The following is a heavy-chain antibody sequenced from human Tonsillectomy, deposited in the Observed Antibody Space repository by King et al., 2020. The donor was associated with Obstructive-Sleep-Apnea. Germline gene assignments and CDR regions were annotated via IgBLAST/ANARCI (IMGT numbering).Heavy chain of an antibody. CDR3: ATSSGAAAGTESFDY. V-gene: IGHV3-43D*03. D-gene: IGHD6-13*01. Sequence: QLVQSGGVVVQPGGSLRLSCAASGFTFDDYAMHWVRQAPGKGLEWVSLISRDGGSTYYADSVKGRFTISRDNSKNSLYLQMNSLRAEDTALYYCATSSGAAAGTESFDYWGQGTLVTVSS. CDR1: GFTFDDYA. J-gene: IGHJ4*02. CDR2: ISRDGGST.